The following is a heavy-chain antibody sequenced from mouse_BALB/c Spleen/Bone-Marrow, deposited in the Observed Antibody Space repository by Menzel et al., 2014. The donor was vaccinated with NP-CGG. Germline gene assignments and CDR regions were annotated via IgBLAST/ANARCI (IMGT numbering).Heavy chain of an antibody. CDR1: GYTFTDYN. CDR2: IYPFNGGT. V-gene: IGHV1S29*02. D-gene: IGHD1-1*01. Sequence: VQLQQSGPELAKSGTSVKISCKASGYTFTDYNMHCVKQSHGKSLEWIGYIYPFNGGTDYNQKFKSKATMTVDKSSSTEYMELRNLTSEDSAVYYCARSSYFDYWGQGTTLTVSS. CDR3: ARSSYFDY. J-gene: IGHJ2*01.